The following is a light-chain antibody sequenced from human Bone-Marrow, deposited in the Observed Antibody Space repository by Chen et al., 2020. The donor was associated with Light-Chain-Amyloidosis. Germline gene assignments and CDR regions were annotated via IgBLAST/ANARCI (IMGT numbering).Light chain of an antibody. V-gene: IGLV2-8*01. J-gene: IGLJ1*01. CDR2: EVT. CDR1: SSDIGGYHH. CDR3: NSYAGSINFYV. Sequence: QSALTQLPSASGSPGQSVTISCTGTSSDIGGYHHVSWYRQPPGKAPELIIFEVTKRPSGVPDRYAGIKSGNTASLTVGGLQAEDEADYCCNSYAGSINFYVFGTGTKVTVL.